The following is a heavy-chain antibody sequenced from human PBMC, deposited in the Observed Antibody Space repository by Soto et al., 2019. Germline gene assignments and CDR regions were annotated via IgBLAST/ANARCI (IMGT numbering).Heavy chain of an antibody. V-gene: IGHV1-58*01. CDR2: IVVGGGNT. D-gene: IGHD6-13*01. CDR3: AARDGSSWYWYFDY. J-gene: IGHJ4*02. CDR1: GFTFTSSA. Sequence: ASVKVSCKASGFTFTSSAVQWVRQARGQRLEWIGWIVVGGGNTNYAQKFQERVTITRDMSTSTAYMELSSLRSEDTAVYYCAARDGSSWYWYFDYWGQGTLVTVSS.